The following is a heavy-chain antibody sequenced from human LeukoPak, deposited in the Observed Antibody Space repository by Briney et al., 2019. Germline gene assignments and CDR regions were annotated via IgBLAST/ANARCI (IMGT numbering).Heavy chain of an antibody. V-gene: IGHV1-69*01. CDR2: IIPIFGTA. Sequence: SVKVSCKAPGGTFSSYAISWVRQAPGQGLEWMGGIIPIFGTANYAQKFQGRVTITADESTSTAYMELSSLRSEDTAVYYCAYYYGSGTYYFDYWGQGTLVTVSS. J-gene: IGHJ4*02. CDR3: AYYYGSGTYYFDY. D-gene: IGHD3-10*01. CDR1: GGTFSSYA.